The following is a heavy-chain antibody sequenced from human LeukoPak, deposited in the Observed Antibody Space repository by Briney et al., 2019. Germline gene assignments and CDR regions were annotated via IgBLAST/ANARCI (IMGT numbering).Heavy chain of an antibody. J-gene: IGHJ4*02. Sequence: GASVKVSCKASGYTFASYYMHWVRQAPGQGLEWMGIINPSGGSTSYAQKFQGRVTMTRDTSTSTVYMELSSLRSEDTAVYYCARVVVGAYLGYWGQGALVTVSS. D-gene: IGHD1-26*01. CDR2: INPSGGST. V-gene: IGHV1-46*01. CDR3: ARVVVGAYLGY. CDR1: GYTFASYY.